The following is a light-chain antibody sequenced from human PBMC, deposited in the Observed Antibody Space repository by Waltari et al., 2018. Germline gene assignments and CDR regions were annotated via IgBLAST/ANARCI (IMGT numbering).Light chain of an antibody. V-gene: IGKV4-1*01. J-gene: IGKJ1*01. CDR2: WAS. CDR1: QNVLYSSNNRNY. Sequence: DIVMNQSPDSTSVSLGERAPNNCKSSQNVLYSSNNRNYLAWYQVKPGQPPKVLIYWASMRENGVPYRFSGSGSGTDFTLTINSLQAEDMAVYYCQQYYSSPWTFGQGTKVEIK. CDR3: QQYYSSPWT.